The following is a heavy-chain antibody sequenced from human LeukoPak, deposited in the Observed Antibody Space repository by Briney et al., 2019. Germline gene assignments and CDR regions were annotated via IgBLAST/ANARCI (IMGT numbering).Heavy chain of an antibody. CDR1: GFIFSSYG. CDR3: ARDRYYGSENYYYYYYMDV. V-gene: IGHV3-33*01. CDR2: IWYDGSKE. Sequence: GGSLRLSCAASGFIFSSYGMHWVRQAPGKGLEWVAVIWYDGSKEYYADSVKGRFTISRDNSKNTLYLQMSSLRAEDTAVYYCARDRYYGSENYYYYYYMDVWGKGTTVTVSS. D-gene: IGHD3-10*01. J-gene: IGHJ6*03.